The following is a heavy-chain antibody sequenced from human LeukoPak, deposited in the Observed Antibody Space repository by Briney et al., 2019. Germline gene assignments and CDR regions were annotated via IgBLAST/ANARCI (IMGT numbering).Heavy chain of an antibody. Sequence: PGGSLRLSCAASGFTFSSYVMHWVRQAPGKGLEWVAFIRYDGSNKYYADSVKGRFTISRDNSKNTLYLQMNSLRAEDSAIYFCAKGLKWVVTSPSDHWGQGTLVAVSS. CDR3: AKGLKWVVTSPSDH. CDR1: GFTFSSYV. J-gene: IGHJ4*02. CDR2: IRYDGSNK. V-gene: IGHV3-30*02. D-gene: IGHD6-19*01.